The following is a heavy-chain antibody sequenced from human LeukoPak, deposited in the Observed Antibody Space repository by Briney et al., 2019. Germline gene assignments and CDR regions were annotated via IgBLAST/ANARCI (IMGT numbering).Heavy chain of an antibody. CDR2: IFSDSSAT. D-gene: IGHD1-1*01. V-gene: IGHV3-23*03. CDR1: GFTFSSNA. Sequence: GGSLRLSSAASGFTFSSNATRRVCQTPGKGREWGSIIFSDSSATYSADSVRGRFPISRDNLRSTLYLHLNSLRAGDTAVYYCAKGGGRPLDDAFDLWGQGTVVTVSS. J-gene: IGHJ3*01. CDR3: AKGGGRPLDDAFDL.